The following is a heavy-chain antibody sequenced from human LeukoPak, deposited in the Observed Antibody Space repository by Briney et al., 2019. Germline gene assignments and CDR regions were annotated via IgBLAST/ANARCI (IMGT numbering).Heavy chain of an antibody. V-gene: IGHV4-59*01. Sequence: PSETLSLXCTVSGGSNSSNYWSWIRRPPGKGLEWIGNVDYRGSTNYNPSLKSRVTISLDSSKIQISLKLSSVTAADTAVYYCTRSPGPTPYYFDYWGQGTLVSVSS. J-gene: IGHJ4*02. CDR1: GGSNSSNY. D-gene: IGHD4-23*01. CDR2: VDYRGST. CDR3: TRSPGPTPYYFDY.